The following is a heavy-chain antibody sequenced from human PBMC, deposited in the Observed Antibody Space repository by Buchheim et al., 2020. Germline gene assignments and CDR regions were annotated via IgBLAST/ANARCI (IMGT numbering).Heavy chain of an antibody. CDR2: IYYSGST. J-gene: IGHJ6*01. D-gene: IGHD2-8*01. CDR1: GGSISSSSYY. V-gene: IGHV4-39*01. CDR3: ATKKGNGGSDYYGMAD. Sequence: QLQLQESGPGLVKPSETLSLTCTVSGGSISSSSYYWGWIRQPPGTGLEWIGSIYYSGSTYYNPSLKSRVNIFVDTSKHQFSLKLSSVTAADTAVYYCATKKGNGGSDYYGMADWGQGTT.